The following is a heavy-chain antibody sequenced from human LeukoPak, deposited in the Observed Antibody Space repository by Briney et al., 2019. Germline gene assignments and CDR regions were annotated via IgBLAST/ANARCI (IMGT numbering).Heavy chain of an antibody. Sequence: GGSLRLSCAASGFTFSSYAMHWVRQAPGKGLEWVAVISYDGSNKYYADSVKGRFTISRGNSKNTLYLQMNSLRAEDTAVYYCARRYCSSTSCFTYFDYWGQGTLVTVSS. D-gene: IGHD2-2*02. CDR1: GFTFSSYA. J-gene: IGHJ4*02. CDR3: ARRYCSSTSCFTYFDY. V-gene: IGHV3-30*04. CDR2: ISYDGSNK.